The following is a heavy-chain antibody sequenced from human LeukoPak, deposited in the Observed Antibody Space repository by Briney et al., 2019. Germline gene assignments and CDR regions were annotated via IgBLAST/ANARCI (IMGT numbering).Heavy chain of an antibody. J-gene: IGHJ6*02. CDR1: GFTLSSYS. CDR2: INRRSSYI. Sequence: GGSLRLSCAASGFTLSSYSMNWVRQAPGEGLEWVSFINRRSSYIYYADSVKGRFTISGDNAKNSVYLQMNNLRTEDTAVYYCARDRAGTRYGMDVWGQGTTVTVSS. CDR3: ARDRAGTRYGMDV. V-gene: IGHV3-21*01. D-gene: IGHD1-7*01.